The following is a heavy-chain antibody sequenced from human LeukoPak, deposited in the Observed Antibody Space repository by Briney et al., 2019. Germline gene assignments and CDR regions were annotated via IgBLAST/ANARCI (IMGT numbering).Heavy chain of an antibody. CDR2: INSDGSST. J-gene: IGHJ4*02. Sequence: SGGSLRLSCAASGFPFSSYWMHWVRQAPGKGLVWVSRINSDGSSTSYADSVKGRFTISRDNSKNTLYLQMNSLRAEDTAVYYCARRAGAYSHPYDYWGQGTLVTVSS. V-gene: IGHV3-74*01. D-gene: IGHD4/OR15-4a*01. CDR1: GFPFSSYW. CDR3: ARRAGAYSHPYDY.